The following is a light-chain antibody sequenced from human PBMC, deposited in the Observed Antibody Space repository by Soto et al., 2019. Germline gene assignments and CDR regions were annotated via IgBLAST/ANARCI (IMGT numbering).Light chain of an antibody. V-gene: IGLV2-14*03. J-gene: IGLJ1*01. Sequence: QSVLTQPASVSGSPGQSITISCTGTSSDVGGYNYVSWYQQNPGKAPKLMIYDVSNRPSGVSNRFSGSKSGNTASLTISGLQAEDEADYYCSSYTSSSLHVFGTGTKLTVL. CDR3: SSYTSSSLHV. CDR1: SSDVGGYNY. CDR2: DVS.